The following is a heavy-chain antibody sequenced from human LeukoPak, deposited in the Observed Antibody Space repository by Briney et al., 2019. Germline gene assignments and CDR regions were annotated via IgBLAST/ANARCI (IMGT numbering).Heavy chain of an antibody. V-gene: IGHV5-51*01. Sequence: GESLKISCKGSGYSFTNYWIGWVRQMPGKGLEWMGIIYPGDSDTRNIPSFQGQVTISADKSINTAYLQWTSLKASDTAMYYCARRVDSYWFFDYWGQGTLVTVSS. D-gene: IGHD1-26*01. CDR3: ARRVDSYWFFDY. CDR2: IYPGDSDT. J-gene: IGHJ4*02. CDR1: GYSFTNYW.